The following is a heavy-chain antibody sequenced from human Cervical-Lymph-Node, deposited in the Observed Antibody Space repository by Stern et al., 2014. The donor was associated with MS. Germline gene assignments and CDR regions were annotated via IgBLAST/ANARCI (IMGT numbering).Heavy chain of an antibody. CDR3: ARDHRGSSYGYFAY. Sequence: VQLVESGGGVVQPGRSLRLSCAASGFTFSSYGMHWVRQAPGKGLEWVAVIWYDGSDKYYAASVKGRFTISRDNSKNTLWLQMNSLRAEDTAVYYCARDHRGSSYGYFAYCGQGTLVTVSS. D-gene: IGHD5-18*01. J-gene: IGHJ4*02. CDR2: IWYDGSDK. V-gene: IGHV3-33*01. CDR1: GFTFSSYG.